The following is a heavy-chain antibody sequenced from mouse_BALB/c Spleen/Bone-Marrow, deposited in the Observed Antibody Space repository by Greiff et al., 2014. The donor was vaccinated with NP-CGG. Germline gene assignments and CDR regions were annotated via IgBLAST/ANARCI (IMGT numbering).Heavy chain of an antibody. Sequence: EVKLMESGAELVKPGASVKLSCTASGFNIKDTYVHWVKQRPEQGLEWIGRIDPANGSTKYDPKFQGKATITADTSSNTAYLQLSSLTSEDTAVYYCARSYGSSPFDYWGQGTTLTVSS. CDR1: GFNIKDTY. CDR2: IDPANGST. CDR3: ARSYGSSPFDY. D-gene: IGHD1-1*01. V-gene: IGHV14-3*02. J-gene: IGHJ2*01.